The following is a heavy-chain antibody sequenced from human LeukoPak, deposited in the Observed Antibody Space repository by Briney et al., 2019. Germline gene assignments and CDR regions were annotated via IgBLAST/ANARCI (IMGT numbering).Heavy chain of an antibody. CDR3: ARAAMVRGVILGYYGMDV. D-gene: IGHD3-10*01. Sequence: PSETLSLTCTVSVGSVRSGCYYWSWIRQPPGKVPEWIGHFHYSQSTNYNPSLQSRVTISVDASKNQFSLKLSSVTAADTAVYYCARAAMVRGVILGYYGMDVWGKGTTVTVSS. CDR2: FHYSQST. CDR1: VGSVRSGCYY. V-gene: IGHV4-61*01. J-gene: IGHJ6*04.